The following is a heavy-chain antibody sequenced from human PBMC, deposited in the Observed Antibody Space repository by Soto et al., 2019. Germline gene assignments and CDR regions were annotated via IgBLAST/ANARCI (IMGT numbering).Heavy chain of an antibody. CDR1: GGTFSSYA. D-gene: IGHD2-2*01. CDR2: VIPIFGTP. J-gene: IGHJ6*02. CDR3: ARDEGIVLVPAAIGPKGDYYNHYGMDV. Sequence: GASVKVSCKASGGTFSSYAISWVRQAPGQGLEWMGGVIPIFGTPNYAQKFQGRVTITADKSTSTAYMELSSLRSEDTAIYYCARDEGIVLVPAAIGPKGDYYNHYGMDVWGQGTTVTVSS. V-gene: IGHV1-69*06.